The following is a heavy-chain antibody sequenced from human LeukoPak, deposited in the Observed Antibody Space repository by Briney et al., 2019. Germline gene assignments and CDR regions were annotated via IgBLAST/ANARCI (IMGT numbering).Heavy chain of an antibody. Sequence: GGSLRLSCAASGFTFSSYAMHWVRQAPGKGLEYVSAISSNGGSTYYANSVKGGFTISRDNSKNTLYLQMGSLRAEDMAVYYCARVGYPGYSSGWYDYWGQGTLVTVSS. V-gene: IGHV3-64*01. CDR3: ARVGYPGYSSGWYDY. D-gene: IGHD6-19*01. CDR2: ISSNGGST. J-gene: IGHJ4*02. CDR1: GFTFSSYA.